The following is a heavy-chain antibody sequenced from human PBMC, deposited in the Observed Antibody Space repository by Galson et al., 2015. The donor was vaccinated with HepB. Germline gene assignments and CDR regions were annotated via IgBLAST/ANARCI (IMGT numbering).Heavy chain of an antibody. CDR3: TTWNWNYEDY. Sequence: SLRLSCAASGFTFSSYAMSWVRQAPGKGLEWVSGISGSGTRTHYADSVRGRFTISRDNSKNTLYLQMSSLRAEDTAVYYCTTWNWNYEDYWGQGTLVTVSS. CDR2: ISGSGTRT. J-gene: IGHJ4*02. V-gene: IGHV3-23*01. D-gene: IGHD1-7*01. CDR1: GFTFSSYA.